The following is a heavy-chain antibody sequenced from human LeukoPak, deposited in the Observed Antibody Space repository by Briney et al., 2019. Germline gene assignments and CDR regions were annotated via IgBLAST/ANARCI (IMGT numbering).Heavy chain of an antibody. V-gene: IGHV1-69*05. J-gene: IGHJ6*03. CDR1: GGTFSSYA. CDR2: IIPIFGTA. Sequence: GASVKVSCKASGGTFSSYAISWVRQAPGQGLEWMGGIIPIFGTANYAQKFQGRVTITTDESTSTAYMELSSLRSEDTAVYYCALRRYDFWSGLYYYYMDVWGKGTTVTVSS. CDR3: ALRRYDFWSGLYYYYMDV. D-gene: IGHD3-3*01.